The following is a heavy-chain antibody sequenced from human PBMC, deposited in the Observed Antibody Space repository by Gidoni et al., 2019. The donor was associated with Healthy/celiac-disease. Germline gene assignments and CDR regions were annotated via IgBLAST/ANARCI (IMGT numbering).Heavy chain of an antibody. CDR1: GFPFSSSS. V-gene: IGHV3-21*01. D-gene: IGHD3-3*01. CDR2: ISSSSSYI. J-gene: IGHJ4*02. CDR3: ARDKEYRDFWSGSTPPGLMNYFDY. Sequence: EVQLVESGGGLVKPGGSLRLSCAASGFPFSSSSMNWVPQAPGKGLGWVSSISSSSSYIYYADSVKGRFTISRDNAKNSLYLQMNSLRAEDTAVYYCARDKEYRDFWSGSTPPGLMNYFDYWGQGTLVTVSS.